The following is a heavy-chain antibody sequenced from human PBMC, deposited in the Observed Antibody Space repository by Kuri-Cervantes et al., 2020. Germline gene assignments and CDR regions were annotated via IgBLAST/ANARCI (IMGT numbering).Heavy chain of an antibody. D-gene: IGHD2-15*01. CDR1: GFTFSTYA. CDR3: ANLVVVDDY. Sequence: GESLKISCAASGFTFSTYAMSWVRQAPGKGLEWVSSISGSDDRTFYADSVKGRFTISRDIFKNTLYLQMNSLRAEDTAVYYCANLVVVDDYWGQGTLVTVSS. V-gene: IGHV3-23*01. J-gene: IGHJ4*02. CDR2: ISGSDDRT.